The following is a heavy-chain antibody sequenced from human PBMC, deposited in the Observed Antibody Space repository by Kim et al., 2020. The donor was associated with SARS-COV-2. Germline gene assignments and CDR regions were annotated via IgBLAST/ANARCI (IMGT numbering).Heavy chain of an antibody. CDR1: GYTFTSYY. CDR2: INPSGGST. D-gene: IGHD6-13*01. V-gene: IGHV1-46*01. CDR3: ATTFTTPAAAGEYYYYGMDV. Sequence: ASVKVSCKASGYTFTSYYMHWVRQAPGQGLEWMGIINPSGGSTSYAQKFQGRVTMTRDTSTSTVYMELSSLRSEDTAVYYCATTFTTPAAAGEYYYYGMDVWGQGTTVTVSS. J-gene: IGHJ6*02.